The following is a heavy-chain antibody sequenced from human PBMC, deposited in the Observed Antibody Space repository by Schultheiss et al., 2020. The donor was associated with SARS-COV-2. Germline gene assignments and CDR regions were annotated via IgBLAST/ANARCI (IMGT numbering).Heavy chain of an antibody. CDR2: IYSGGST. V-gene: IGHV3-23*03. CDR1: GFTFSSYA. D-gene: IGHD1-26*01. Sequence: GGSLRLSCAASGFTFSSYAMSWVRQAPGKGLEWVSVIYSGGSTYYADSVKGRFTISRDNSKNTLYLQMESLRAEDTAVYYCTSGVGATYHFDYWGLGTLVTVSS. CDR3: TSGVGATYHFDY. J-gene: IGHJ4*02.